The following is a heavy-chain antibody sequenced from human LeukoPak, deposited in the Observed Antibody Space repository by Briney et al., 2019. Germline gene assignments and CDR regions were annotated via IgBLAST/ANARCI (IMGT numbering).Heavy chain of an antibody. Sequence: SETLSLTCTVSGGSISSSSYYWGWIRQPPGKGLEWIGSIYYSGSTYYNPSLKGRVTISVDTSKNQFSLKLSSVTAADTAVYYCAGHYDSSGSYYRFDHYFDYWGQGTLVTVSS. CDR1: GGSISSSSYY. CDR3: AGHYDSSGSYYRFDHYFDY. CDR2: IYYSGST. V-gene: IGHV4-39*01. J-gene: IGHJ4*02. D-gene: IGHD3-22*01.